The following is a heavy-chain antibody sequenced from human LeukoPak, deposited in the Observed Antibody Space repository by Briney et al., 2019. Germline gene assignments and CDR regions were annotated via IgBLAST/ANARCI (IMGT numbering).Heavy chain of an antibody. D-gene: IGHD2-15*01. V-gene: IGHV3-30*04. J-gene: IGHJ4*02. CDR1: GFTFSSYA. Sequence: SGGSLRLSCAASGFTFSSYAMHWVRQAPGKGLEWVAVISYDGSNKYYADSVKGRFTISRDNSKNTLYLQMNSLRAEDTAVYYCARGGDIVVVVAATKPGLADYWGQGTLVTVSS. CDR3: ARGGDIVVVVAATKPGLADY. CDR2: ISYDGSNK.